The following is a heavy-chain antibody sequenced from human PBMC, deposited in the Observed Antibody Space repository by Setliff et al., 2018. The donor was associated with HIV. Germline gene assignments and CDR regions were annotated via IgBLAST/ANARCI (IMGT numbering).Heavy chain of an antibody. CDR1: GFSITRSYY. J-gene: IGHJ5*02. CDR2: IYHDGTT. CDR3: ARSTSSIGYISDL. D-gene: IGHD5-12*01. V-gene: IGHV4-38-2*02. Sequence: SETLSLTCTVSGFSITRSYYWGWMRQPPGKGLEWIGSIYHDGTTHYNPSLKSRVTISVDTSKNQFSLRLTSVTAADTAVYCCARSTSSIGYISDLWGQGTLVTVSS.